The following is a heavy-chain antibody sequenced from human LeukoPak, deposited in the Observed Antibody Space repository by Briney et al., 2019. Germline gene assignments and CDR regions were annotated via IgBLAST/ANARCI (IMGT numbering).Heavy chain of an antibody. J-gene: IGHJ4*02. CDR2: IYYSGST. D-gene: IGHD5-18*01. CDR1: GGSISSGGYY. V-gene: IGHV4-61*08. CDR3: ARHSSGYSYGPFDY. Sequence: SETLSLTCTVSGGSISSGGYYWSWIRQPPGKGLEWIGYIYYSGSTNYNPSLKSRVTISVDTSKNQFSLKLSSVTAADTAVYYCARHSSGYSYGPFDYWGQGTLVTVSS.